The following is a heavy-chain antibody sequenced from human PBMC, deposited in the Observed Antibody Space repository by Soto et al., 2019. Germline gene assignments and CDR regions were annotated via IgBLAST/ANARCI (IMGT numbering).Heavy chain of an antibody. D-gene: IGHD6-13*01. CDR2: IYYSGST. V-gene: IGHV4-39*01. CDR1: GGSISSSSYY. Sequence: QLQLQESGPGLVKPSETLSLTCTVSGGSISSSSYYWGWIRQPPGKGLEWIGSIYYSGSTYYNPSLKSRVTISVDTSKNQFSLKLSSVTAADTAVYYCARLPRYSSSWYSDPPPSDYWGQGTLVTVSS. J-gene: IGHJ4*02. CDR3: ARLPRYSSSWYSDPPPSDY.